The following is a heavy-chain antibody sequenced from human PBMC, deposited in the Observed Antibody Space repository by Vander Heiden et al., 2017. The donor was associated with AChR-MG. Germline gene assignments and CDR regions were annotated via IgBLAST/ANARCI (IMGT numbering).Heavy chain of an antibody. J-gene: IGHJ6*02. CDR3: ARGQGGDHGDFMFTSYYDHGLDV. Sequence: QVHLVESGGGVVQPQKSLRLSCAVFGFSFTTSGIHWVRQAPGKGLEWVAAMWYDGINTYYADSVKGRFTISRDNPKSTLYLQMNSLRVEDTAVYYCARGQGGDHGDFMFTSYYDHGLDVWGQGTTVTVSS. CDR2: MWYDGINT. V-gene: IGHV3-33*01. D-gene: IGHD4-17*01. CDR1: GFSFTTSG.